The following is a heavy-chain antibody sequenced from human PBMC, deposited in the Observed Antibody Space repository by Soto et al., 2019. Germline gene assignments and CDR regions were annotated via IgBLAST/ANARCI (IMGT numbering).Heavy chain of an antibody. V-gene: IGHV1-69*04. Sequence: GASVKVSCKAYGGSFSSYTISWVRQAPGQGLEWMGRIIPILGIANYAQKFQGRVTITADKSTSTAYMELSSLRSEDTAVYYCARDLSGQQLVNWFDPWGQGTLVTVSS. D-gene: IGHD6-13*01. CDR2: IIPILGIA. CDR1: GGSFSSYT. J-gene: IGHJ5*02. CDR3: ARDLSGQQLVNWFDP.